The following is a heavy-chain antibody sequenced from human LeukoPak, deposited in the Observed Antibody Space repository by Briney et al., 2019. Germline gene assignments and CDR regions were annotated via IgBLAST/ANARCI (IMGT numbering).Heavy chain of an antibody. CDR1: GYTFTSYY. J-gene: IGHJ4*02. D-gene: IGHD6-19*01. V-gene: IGHV1-46*01. CDR3: ARAGSHSSGWYGRDYFDY. Sequence: ASVKVSCKASGYTFTSYYMHWVRQAPGQGLEWMGIINPSGGSTSYAQKFQGRVTMTRDTSTSTVYMELSSLRSEDTAVYYCARAGSHSSGWYGRDYFDYWGQGTLVTVSS. CDR2: INPSGGST.